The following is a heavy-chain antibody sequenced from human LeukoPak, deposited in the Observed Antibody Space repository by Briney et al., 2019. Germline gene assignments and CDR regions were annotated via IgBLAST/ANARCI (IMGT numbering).Heavy chain of an antibody. CDR1: GFTFDDYG. D-gene: IGHD3-3*01. CDR2: ISSSSSYI. CDR3: ASYYDFWSGYYTYYFDY. Sequence: GGSLRLSCAASGFTFDDYGMSWVRQAPGKGLEWVSSISSSSSYIYYADSVKGRFTISRDNAKNSLYLQMNSLRAEDTAVYYCASYYDFWSGYYTYYFDYWGQGTLVTVSS. V-gene: IGHV3-21*01. J-gene: IGHJ4*02.